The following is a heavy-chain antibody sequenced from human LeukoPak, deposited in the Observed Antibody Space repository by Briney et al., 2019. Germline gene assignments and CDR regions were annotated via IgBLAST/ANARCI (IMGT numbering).Heavy chain of an antibody. J-gene: IGHJ4*02. CDR1: GYTFTSYD. V-gene: IGHV1-8*01. CDR3: ARVYYDSSGYYIDY. Sequence: ASVKVSCKASGYTFTSYDINWVRQATGQGLEWMGWMNPNSGNTGYAQKFQGRVTMTRNTSISTAYMELSSLGSEDTAVYYCARVYYDSSGYYIDYWGQGTLVTVSS. CDR2: MNPNSGNT. D-gene: IGHD3-22*01.